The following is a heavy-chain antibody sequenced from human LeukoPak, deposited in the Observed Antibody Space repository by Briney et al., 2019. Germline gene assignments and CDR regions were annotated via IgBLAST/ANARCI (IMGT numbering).Heavy chain of an antibody. Sequence: SETLSLTCTVSGGSISSYYWSWIRQPAGKGLEWIGRIYTSGSTNYNPSLKSRVTKSVDTSKNQFSLKLSSVTAADTAVYYCARFSGSQLGFGQLDYFDYWGQGTLVTVSS. CDR2: IYTSGST. D-gene: IGHD1-1*01. V-gene: IGHV4-4*07. CDR1: GGSISSYY. J-gene: IGHJ4*02. CDR3: ARFSGSQLGFGQLDYFDY.